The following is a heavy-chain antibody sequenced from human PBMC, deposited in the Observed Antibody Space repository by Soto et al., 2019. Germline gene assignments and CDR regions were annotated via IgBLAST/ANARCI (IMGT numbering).Heavy chain of an antibody. J-gene: IGHJ4*02. V-gene: IGHV1-18*01. D-gene: IGHD6-19*01. CDR3: AKDRSVIAVAGRFDY. Sequence: ASVKVSCKASGYTFTSYGISWVRQAPGQGLEWMGWISAYNGNTNYAQKLQGRVTMTTDTSTSTAYMELRSLRSDDTAVYYCAKDRSVIAVAGRFDYWGQGALVTVSS. CDR2: ISAYNGNT. CDR1: GYTFTSYG.